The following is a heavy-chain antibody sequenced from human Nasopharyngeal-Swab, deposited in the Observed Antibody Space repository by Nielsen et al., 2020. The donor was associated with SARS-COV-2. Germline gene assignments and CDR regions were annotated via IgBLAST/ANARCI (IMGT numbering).Heavy chain of an antibody. V-gene: IGHV3-9*01. Sequence: SLKISCAASGFTFDDYAMHWVRQAPGKGLEWVSGISWNSGSIGYADSMKGRFTISRDNAKNSLYLQMNSLRAEDTALYYCAKDSWGFDIWGQGTMVTVSS. CDR3: AKDSWGFDI. CDR1: GFTFDDYA. D-gene: IGHD7-27*01. CDR2: ISWNSGSI. J-gene: IGHJ3*02.